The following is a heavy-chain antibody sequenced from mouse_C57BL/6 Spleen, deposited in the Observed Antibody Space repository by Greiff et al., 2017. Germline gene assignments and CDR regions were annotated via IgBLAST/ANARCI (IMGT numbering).Heavy chain of an antibody. V-gene: IGHV1-81*01. CDR3: ARRGITTVEYAMDY. CDR2: IYPRSGNT. J-gene: IGHJ4*01. Sequence: LVESGAELARPGASVKLSCKASGYTFTSYGISWVKQRTGQGLEWIGEIYPRSGNTYYNEKFKGKATLTADKSSSTAYMELRSLTSEDSAVYFCARRGITTVEYAMDYWGQGTSVTVSS. D-gene: IGHD1-1*01. CDR1: GYTFTSYG.